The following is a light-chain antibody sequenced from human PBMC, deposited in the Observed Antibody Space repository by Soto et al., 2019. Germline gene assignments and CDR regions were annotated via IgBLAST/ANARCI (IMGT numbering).Light chain of an antibody. CDR3: QQYNDWPLT. Sequence: EKVMTQSPAALSVSPGERATLSCRASQSVNSNLAWYQQKPGQAPRLLLYGASTRATGIPARFSGNASGTEFTLTISSLQSEDSAVYYCQQYNDWPLTFGGGTKVEIK. V-gene: IGKV3-15*01. CDR2: GAS. CDR1: QSVNSN. J-gene: IGKJ4*01.